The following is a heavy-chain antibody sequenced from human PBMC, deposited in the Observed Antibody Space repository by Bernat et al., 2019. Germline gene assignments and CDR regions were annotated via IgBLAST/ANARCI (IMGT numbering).Heavy chain of an antibody. CDR3: ARVGDDFWSGYYLGGTPSSYGMDV. V-gene: IGHV1-18*01. J-gene: IGHJ6*02. D-gene: IGHD3-3*01. CDR1: GYTFTSYG. Sequence: QVQLVQSGAEVKKPGASVKVSCKASGYTFTSYGISWVRQAPGQGLEWMGWISAYNGNTNYAQKLQGRVTMTTDTSTSTAYMELRSLRSDDTAVYYCARVGDDFWSGYYLGGTPSSYGMDVWGQGTTVTVSS. CDR2: ISAYNGNT.